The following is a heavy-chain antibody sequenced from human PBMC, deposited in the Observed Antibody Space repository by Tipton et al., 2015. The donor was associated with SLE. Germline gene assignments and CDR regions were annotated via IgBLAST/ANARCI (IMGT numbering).Heavy chain of an antibody. CDR2: VNSEGRGT. CDR3: ARPFRDLLKEALDM. Sequence: SLRLSCAASGFTFSSHWMHWVRQAPGKGLVWVSRVNSEGRGTRYADSGKGRFTISRDNAKNTLDLQMNSLRSEDTAVYYCARPFRDLLKEALDMGGQGTLVTVSS. D-gene: IGHD3-10*01. V-gene: IGHV3-74*01. J-gene: IGHJ3*02. CDR1: GFTFSSHW.